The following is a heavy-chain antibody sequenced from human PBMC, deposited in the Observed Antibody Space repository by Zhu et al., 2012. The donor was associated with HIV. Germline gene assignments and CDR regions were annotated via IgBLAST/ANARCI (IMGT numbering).Heavy chain of an antibody. CDR3: ARLRDTSGYYYPFDY. D-gene: IGHD3-22*01. J-gene: IGHJ4*02. CDR2: VFYTGTT. Sequence: QVQLQESGPGLVKPSETLSLTCSVSGGSTNSHYWNWIRQPPGKGPEWIGYVFYTGTTNYNPSLKSRVTISLDMSKNQFSLKLTSVTAADTAVYYCARLRDTSGYYYPFDYWGQGSLVTVSS. CDR1: GGSTNSHY. V-gene: IGHV4-59*11.